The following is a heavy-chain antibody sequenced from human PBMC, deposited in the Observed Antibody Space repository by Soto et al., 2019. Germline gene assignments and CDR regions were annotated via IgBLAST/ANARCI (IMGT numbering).Heavy chain of an antibody. Sequence: VQLVESGGGLVQPGGSLRLSCAASGFTFSNYWMYWVRQAPGKGLEWVSRINSDGSVSSYADSVKGRLTISRDNVKNTLYLQMDRLRAEDTAVYYCARGDCVGGTCYSLAGSVYYYMDVWGKGTTVTVFS. D-gene: IGHD2-15*01. V-gene: IGHV3-74*02. CDR2: INSDGSVS. CDR3: ARGDCVGGTCYSLAGSVYYYMDV. CDR1: GFTFSNYW. J-gene: IGHJ6*03.